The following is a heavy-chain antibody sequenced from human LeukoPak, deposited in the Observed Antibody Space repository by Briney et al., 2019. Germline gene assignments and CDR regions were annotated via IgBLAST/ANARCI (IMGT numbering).Heavy chain of an antibody. CDR3: AKSRRDGYNSPFDY. Sequence: GGSLRLSCAASGFTFDDYAMHWVRQAPGKGLEWVSGISWNSGSIGYADSVKGRFTISRDNAKNSLYLQMNSLRAEDMALYYCAKSRRDGYNSPFDYWGQGTLVTVSS. CDR2: ISWNSGSI. D-gene: IGHD5-24*01. CDR1: GFTFDDYA. J-gene: IGHJ4*02. V-gene: IGHV3-9*03.